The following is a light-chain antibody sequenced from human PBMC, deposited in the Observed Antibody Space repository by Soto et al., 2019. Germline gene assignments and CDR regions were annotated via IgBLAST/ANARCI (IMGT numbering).Light chain of an antibody. V-gene: IGKV3-15*01. CDR2: GAS. J-gene: IGKJ1*01. CDR1: QSVNRN. CDR3: QQYNNWPPWT. Sequence: EIAMTQSAATLSASPGERATLSCRASQSVNRNVAWYQQKPGQAPRLLIYGASTRATGIPARFSGSGSGTEFTLTISSLQSEDFAVYYCQQYNNWPPWTCGQGTKVDIK.